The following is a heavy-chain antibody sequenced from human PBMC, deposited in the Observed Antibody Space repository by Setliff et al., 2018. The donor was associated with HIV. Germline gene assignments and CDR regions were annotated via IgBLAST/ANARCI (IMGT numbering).Heavy chain of an antibody. J-gene: IGHJ6*03. CDR3: ALGYNARKVPYYYYYYMDV. V-gene: IGHV1-69*05. CDR2: IIPLFGTA. Sequence: ASVKVSCKASGNSFHSYAFSWVRQAPGQGLEWMGGIIPLFGTANYAQKFQGRVTITTDESTSTAYMELSSLRSEDTAVYYCALGYNARKVPYYYYYYMDVWGKGTTVTVSS. CDR1: GNSFHSYA. D-gene: IGHD5-12*01.